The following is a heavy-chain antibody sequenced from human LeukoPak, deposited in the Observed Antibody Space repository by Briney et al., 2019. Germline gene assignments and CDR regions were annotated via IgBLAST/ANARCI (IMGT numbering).Heavy chain of an antibody. CDR2: IYHSGST. CDR3: ARAPIVVELNAFDI. D-gene: IGHD2-21*01. J-gene: IGHJ3*02. V-gene: IGHV4-4*02. CDR1: GGSFSSSNW. Sequence: SETLSLTCAVSGGSFSSSNWWSWVRQPPGKGLEWIGEIYHSGSTNYNSSLKSRVTISVDKSKNQFSLKLSSVTAADTAVYYCARAPIVVELNAFDIWGQGTMVTVSS.